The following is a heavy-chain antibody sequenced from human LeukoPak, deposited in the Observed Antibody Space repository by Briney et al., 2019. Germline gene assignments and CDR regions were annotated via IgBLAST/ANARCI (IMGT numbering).Heavy chain of an antibody. CDR1: GFTVSSNY. CDR3: AKGGHDSYGTYFDY. CDR2: ISGSGGTT. D-gene: IGHD5-18*01. Sequence: GGSLRLSCAASGFTVSSNYMSWVRQAPGKGLEWVSAISGSGGTTYYADSVKGRFTISRDNSKNTLYLQMNSLRAEDTAVYYCAKGGHDSYGTYFDYWGQGTLVTVSS. V-gene: IGHV3-23*01. J-gene: IGHJ4*02.